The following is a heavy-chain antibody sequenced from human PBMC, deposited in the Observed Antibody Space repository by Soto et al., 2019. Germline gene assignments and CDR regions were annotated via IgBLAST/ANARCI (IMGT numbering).Heavy chain of an antibody. CDR1: GFTFSSYG. V-gene: IGHV3-33*01. CDR2: IWYDGSNK. D-gene: IGHD3-10*01. Sequence: VQLVESGGGVVQPGRSLRLSCAASGFTFSSYGMHWVRQAPGKGLEWVAVIWYDGSNKYYADSVKGRFTISRDNSKNTLYLQMNSLRAEDTAVYYCARDRGYYGSGSYFDYWGQGTLVTVSS. CDR3: ARDRGYYGSGSYFDY. J-gene: IGHJ4*02.